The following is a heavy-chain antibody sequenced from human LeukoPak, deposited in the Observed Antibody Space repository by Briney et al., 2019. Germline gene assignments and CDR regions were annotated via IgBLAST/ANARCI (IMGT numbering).Heavy chain of an antibody. D-gene: IGHD3-10*01. V-gene: IGHV3-30*04. Sequence: GGSLRLSCAASGFTFRSYAMHWVRQAPGKGLEWVALLSYGGSNKYSADSVKGRFTISRDNSKNTLYLQMNSLRAEDTAVYFCARDHYGLGSSPAYWGQGTLVTVSS. J-gene: IGHJ4*02. CDR3: ARDHYGLGSSPAY. CDR1: GFTFRSYA. CDR2: LSYGGSNK.